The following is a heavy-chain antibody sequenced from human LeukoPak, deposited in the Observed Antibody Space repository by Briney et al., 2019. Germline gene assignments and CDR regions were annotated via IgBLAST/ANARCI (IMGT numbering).Heavy chain of an antibody. J-gene: IGHJ3*02. CDR2: IYHSGST. V-gene: IGHV4-38-2*01. Sequence: SETLSLTCAVSGYSISSGYYWGWIRQPPGKGLEWIGSIYHSGSTYYNPSLKSRVTISVDTSKNQFSLKLSSVTAADTAVYYCARAAFVDYHAFDIWGQGTMVTVPS. CDR1: GYSISSGYY. CDR3: ARAAFVDYHAFDI. D-gene: IGHD3/OR15-3a*01.